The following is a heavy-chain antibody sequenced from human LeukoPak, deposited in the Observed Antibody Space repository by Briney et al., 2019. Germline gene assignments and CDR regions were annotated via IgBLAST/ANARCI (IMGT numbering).Heavy chain of an antibody. D-gene: IGHD7-27*01. Sequence: APVKVSCKASGYTFTSYDFNWVRQATGQRPEWMGWMSPNSGDTGYAQKFQDRVTMTRNTSISTAYMELSSLRSDDTAVYYSARGPPNWGYDYWGPGTLVTVSS. CDR3: ARGPPNWGYDY. CDR2: MSPNSGDT. CDR1: GYTFTSYD. V-gene: IGHV1-8*01. J-gene: IGHJ4*02.